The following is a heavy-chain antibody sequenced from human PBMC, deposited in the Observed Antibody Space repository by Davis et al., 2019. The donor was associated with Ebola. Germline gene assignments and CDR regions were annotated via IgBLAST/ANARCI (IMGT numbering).Heavy chain of an antibody. Sequence: SETLSLTCAVYGGSFSDYYWNWIRQPPGKGLEWIGEINHSGSTNYNPSLKSRVTISVDTSKSQFSLRLSSVTAADTAVYYCARDGALSWFDPWGQGTLVTVSS. V-gene: IGHV4-34*01. D-gene: IGHD3-16*01. CDR3: ARDGALSWFDP. J-gene: IGHJ5*02. CDR2: INHSGST. CDR1: GGSFSDYY.